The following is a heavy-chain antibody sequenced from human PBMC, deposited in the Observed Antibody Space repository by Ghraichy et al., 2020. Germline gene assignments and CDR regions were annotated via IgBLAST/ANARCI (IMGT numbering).Heavy chain of an antibody. CDR3: ARVALFTYGDYNWFDP. Sequence: SETLSLTCTVSGYSISSGYYWGWIRQPPGKGLEWIGSIYHSGSTYYNPSLKSRVTISVDTPKNQFSLKLTSVTAADTAVYYCARVALFTYGDYNWFDPWGQGTQVTVSS. CDR1: GYSISSGYY. J-gene: IGHJ5*02. CDR2: IYHSGST. V-gene: IGHV4-38-2*02. D-gene: IGHD4-17*01.